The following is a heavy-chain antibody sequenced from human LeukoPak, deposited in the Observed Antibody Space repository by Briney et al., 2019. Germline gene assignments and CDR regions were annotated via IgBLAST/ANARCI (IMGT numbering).Heavy chain of an antibody. CDR3: ARIFDNYYYYMDV. CDR2: ISRSGTTI. D-gene: IGHD3-3*01. V-gene: IGHV3-11*01. Sequence: PGGSLRLSCSTSGFSFNDYFMTWIRQAPGKGLEWLSYISRSGTTILYGDSVRGRSTISRDTATNSIYLQMNSLRAEDTAVYYCARIFDNYYYYMDVWGNGTTVTVSS. J-gene: IGHJ6*03. CDR1: GFSFNDYF.